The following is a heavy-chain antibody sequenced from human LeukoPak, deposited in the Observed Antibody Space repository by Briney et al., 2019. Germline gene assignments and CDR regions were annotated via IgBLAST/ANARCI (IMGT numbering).Heavy chain of an antibody. J-gene: IGHJ4*02. CDR1: GGSFSGYY. D-gene: IGHD3-10*01. Sequence: SETLSVTCAVYGGSFSGYYWSWIRQPPGNGLEWIGEINHSGSTNYNPSLKSRVTISVDTSKNQFSLKLSSVTAADTAVYYCARGFYGSGSKDPPTFDYWGQGTLVTVSS. CDR2: INHSGST. CDR3: ARGFYGSGSKDPPTFDY. V-gene: IGHV4-34*01.